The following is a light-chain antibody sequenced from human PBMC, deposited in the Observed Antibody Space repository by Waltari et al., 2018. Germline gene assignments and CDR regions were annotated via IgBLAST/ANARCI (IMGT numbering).Light chain of an antibody. CDR3: SSFAGSNTVK. CDR2: EVS. V-gene: IGLV2-8*01. CDR1: SSDVGGYNY. Sequence: QSALTQPPSASGSPGQSVTISCTGTSSDVGGYNYVSWYQQYPGNAPKRIVYEVSKRPSGVPDRFSGSKSGNTASLTVSGLQAEDEADYYCSSFAGSNTVKFGGGTKLTVL. J-gene: IGLJ2*01.